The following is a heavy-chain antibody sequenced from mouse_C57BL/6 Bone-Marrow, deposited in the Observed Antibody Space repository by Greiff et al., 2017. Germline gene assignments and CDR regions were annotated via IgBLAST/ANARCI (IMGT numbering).Heavy chain of an antibody. Sequence: EVQLQQPGPVLVKPGASVKMSCKASGYTFTDYYMNWVKQSHGKSLEWIGVINPYNGGTSYNQKFKGKATLTVDKSSSTAYMELNSLTSEDSAVYYWARFGYDAMDYWGQGTSVTVSS. CDR1: GYTFTDYY. J-gene: IGHJ4*01. CDR2: INPYNGGT. V-gene: IGHV1-19*01. CDR3: ARFGYDAMDY.